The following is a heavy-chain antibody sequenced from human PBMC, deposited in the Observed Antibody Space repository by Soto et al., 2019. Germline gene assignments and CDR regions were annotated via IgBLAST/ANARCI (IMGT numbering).Heavy chain of an antibody. CDR1: GFTFSSYA. V-gene: IGHV3-30-3*01. CDR2: ISYDGSNK. CDR3: ARAGCDGGSCYTLVGLRYGMDV. D-gene: IGHD2-15*01. Sequence: QVQLVESGGGVVQPGRSLRLSCAASGFTFSSYAMHWVRQAPGKGLEWVAVISYDGSNKYYADSVKGRFTISRDNSKNTLYLQMNSLRAEDTAVYYCARAGCDGGSCYTLVGLRYGMDVWGHATTVTVSS. J-gene: IGHJ6*02.